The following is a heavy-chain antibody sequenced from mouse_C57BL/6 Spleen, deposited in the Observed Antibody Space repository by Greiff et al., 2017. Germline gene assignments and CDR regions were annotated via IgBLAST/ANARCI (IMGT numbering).Heavy chain of an antibody. CDR1: GYTFPSFW. V-gene: IGHV1-7*01. Sequence: QVQLQQSGAELAKPWASVKLSCKASGYTFPSFWLHWVKQGHGQGLEGIGYINPSSGYTKYNQKFKDKDTLTTDKSYSTAYMQLSSLTYEDSAVYYCARGIAERYFDVWGTGTTVTVAS. CDR2: INPSSGYT. CDR3: ARGIAERYFDV. J-gene: IGHJ1*03. D-gene: IGHD1-1*01.